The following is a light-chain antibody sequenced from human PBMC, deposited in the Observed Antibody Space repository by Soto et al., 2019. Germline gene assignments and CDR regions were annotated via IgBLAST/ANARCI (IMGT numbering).Light chain of an antibody. CDR3: QQRKDYPLT. CDR1: QGISSY. Sequence: DIQLTQSPSFLSASVGDRVTITCRASQGISSYLAWFQQKPGRAPKLLVYAASTLQSGVPSRFSGSGSGTEFTLTISSRQPEDFATYYCQQRKDYPLTFGGGTKVEIK. J-gene: IGKJ4*01. CDR2: AAS. V-gene: IGKV1-9*01.